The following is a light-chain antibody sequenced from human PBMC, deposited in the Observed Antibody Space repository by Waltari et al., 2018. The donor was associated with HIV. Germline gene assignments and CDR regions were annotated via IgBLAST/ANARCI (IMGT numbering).Light chain of an antibody. V-gene: IGLV1-47*01. Sequence: QSVLTQPPSASGTPGQNVTMSCSATNSNIGNNYVYLYQQFPGMAPKIIVYRNNQRPAGVPDRFSGSKSGTSASLAISGVRSEDEADYYCEAWDDSLSSPVFGGGTKLTVL. CDR2: RNN. CDR1: NSNIGNNY. CDR3: EAWDDSLSSPV. J-gene: IGLJ2*01.